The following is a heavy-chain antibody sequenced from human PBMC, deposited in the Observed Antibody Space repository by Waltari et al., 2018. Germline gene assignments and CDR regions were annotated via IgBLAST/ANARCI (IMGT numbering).Heavy chain of an antibody. CDR2: IKQEGSEK. CDR3: ASMTRSWYFDY. D-gene: IGHD6-13*01. J-gene: IGHJ4*02. Sequence: EVQLVESGGGLVQPGGSLRLSCAASGFTFSSYWMRWVRQAPGKGLEWVANIKQEGSEKYDVDSVKGRFTISRDNAKNSLYLQMNSLRAEDTAVYYCASMTRSWYFDYWGQGTLVTVSS. CDR1: GFTFSSYW. V-gene: IGHV3-7*02.